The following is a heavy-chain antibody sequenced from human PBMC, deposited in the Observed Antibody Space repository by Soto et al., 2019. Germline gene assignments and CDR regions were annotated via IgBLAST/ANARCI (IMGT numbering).Heavy chain of an antibody. V-gene: IGHV1-18*01. CDR3: ARGRYGDY. Sequence: QVHLVQSGAEVKKPGASVKVSCKGSGYGFTTYGITWVRQAPGQGLEWMAWISAHNGNTNYAQKVQGRVTVTRDTSTSTAYMELSSLRYDDTAVCYCARGRYGDYWGQGALVTVSS. D-gene: IGHD1-1*01. CDR1: GYGFTTYG. J-gene: IGHJ4*02. CDR2: ISAHNGNT.